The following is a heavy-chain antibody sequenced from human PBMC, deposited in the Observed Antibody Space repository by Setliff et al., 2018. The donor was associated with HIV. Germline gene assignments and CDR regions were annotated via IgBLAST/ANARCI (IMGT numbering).Heavy chain of an antibody. Sequence: GGSLRLSCAASGFMFGVDWMSWVRLTPGKGLEWVASVTPDGGDKYYANSMRGRFTISRDNGKNAVYLQMNSLTAEDTALYYCVRDLARVIAHWGQGTLVTVSS. CDR1: GFMFGVDW. D-gene: IGHD2-21*01. CDR2: VTPDGGDK. J-gene: IGHJ4*02. CDR3: VRDLARVIAH. V-gene: IGHV3-7*01.